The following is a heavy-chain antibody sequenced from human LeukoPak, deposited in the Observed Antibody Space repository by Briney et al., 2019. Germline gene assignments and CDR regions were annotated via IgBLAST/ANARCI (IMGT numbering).Heavy chain of an antibody. CDR3: ARLKEYYYDSSGYYN. V-gene: IGHV3-74*01. CDR2: INSDGSST. D-gene: IGHD3-22*01. CDR1: GFTFSSYW. J-gene: IGHJ4*02. Sequence: PGGSLRLSCAASGFTFSSYWMRWVRQAPGKGLVWVSRINSDGSSTSYADSVKGRFTISRDNAKNTLYLQMNSLRAEDTAVYYCARLKEYYYDSSGYYNWGQGTLVTVSS.